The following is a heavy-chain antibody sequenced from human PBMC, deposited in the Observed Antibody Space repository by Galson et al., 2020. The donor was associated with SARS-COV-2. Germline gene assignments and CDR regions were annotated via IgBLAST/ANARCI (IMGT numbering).Heavy chain of an antibody. CDR3: AREIVVPAAIRLTNGSDYDFWSGYYTGLDY. J-gene: IGHJ4*02. Sequence: GGSLRLSCAASGFTFSSYGMHWVRQAPGKGLEWVAFIRYDGSNKYYADSVKGRFTISRDNSKNTLYLQMNSLRAEDTAVYYCAREIVVPAAIRLTNGSDYDFWSGYYTGLDYWGQGTLVTVSS. D-gene: IGHD3-3*01. CDR1: GFTFSSYG. CDR2: IRYDGSNK. V-gene: IGHV3-30*02.